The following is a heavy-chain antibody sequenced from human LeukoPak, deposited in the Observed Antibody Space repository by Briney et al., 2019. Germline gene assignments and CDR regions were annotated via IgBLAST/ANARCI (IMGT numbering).Heavy chain of an antibody. J-gene: IGHJ6*02. D-gene: IGHD2-15*01. CDR2: LSYDGSNK. Sequence: PGRSLRLSCAASGFTFSSYGMHWVRQAPGKGLEWVALLSYDGSNKYYADSVKGRFTISRDNSKNTLYLQMNSLRAEDTAVYYCAKDRARSGYYYYYGMDVWGQGTTVTVSS. CDR1: GFTFSSYG. CDR3: AKDRARSGYYYYYGMDV. V-gene: IGHV3-30*18.